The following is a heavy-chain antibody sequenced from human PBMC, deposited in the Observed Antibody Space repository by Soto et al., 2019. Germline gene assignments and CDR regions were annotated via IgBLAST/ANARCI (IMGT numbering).Heavy chain of an antibody. Sequence: EVQLVESGGGLVKPGGSLRLSCAASGFTFSSYSMNWVRQAPGKGLEWVSSISSSSSYIYYADSVKGRFTISRDNAKNSLYLRMNSLRAEDTAVYYCARVIAAASRNDAFDIWGQGTMVTVSS. D-gene: IGHD6-13*01. CDR2: ISSSSSYI. CDR3: ARVIAAASRNDAFDI. CDR1: GFTFSSYS. J-gene: IGHJ3*02. V-gene: IGHV3-21*01.